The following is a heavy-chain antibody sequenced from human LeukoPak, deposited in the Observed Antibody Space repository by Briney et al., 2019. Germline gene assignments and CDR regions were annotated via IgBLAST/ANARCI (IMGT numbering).Heavy chain of an antibody. CDR2: IYTSGST. CDR1: GGSISSYY. D-gene: IGHD6-13*01. CDR3: ARDRYSRWESAFDI. J-gene: IGHJ3*02. V-gene: IGHV4-4*07. Sequence: SETLSLTCTVSGGSISSYYWSWIRQPAWKGLEWIGRIYTSGSTNYNPSLKSRVTMSVDTSKNQFSLKLSSVTAADTAVYYCARDRYSRWESAFDIWGQGTMVTVSS.